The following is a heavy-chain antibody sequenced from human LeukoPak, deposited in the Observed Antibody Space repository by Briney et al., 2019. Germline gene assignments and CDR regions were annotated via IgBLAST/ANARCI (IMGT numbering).Heavy chain of an antibody. D-gene: IGHD4-23*01. V-gene: IGHV1-46*01. CDR1: GYTFSSYY. Sequence: ASVKVSCKASGYTFSSYYMHWVRQAPGQGLEWMGIINPSGGSTSYAQKLQGRVTMTRDTSTSTVYMELSSLRSEDTAVYYCARDPDYGGNPYYFDYWGQGTLVTVSS. J-gene: IGHJ4*02. CDR3: ARDPDYGGNPYYFDY. CDR2: INPSGGST.